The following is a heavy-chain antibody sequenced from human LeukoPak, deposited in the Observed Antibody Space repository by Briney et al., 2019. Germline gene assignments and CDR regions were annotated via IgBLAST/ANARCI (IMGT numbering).Heavy chain of an antibody. D-gene: IGHD6-6*01. V-gene: IGHV5-51*01. Sequence: GESLKISRKGSGYSFSNYWIGWVRQMPGKGLEWMRIIYPGDSDTRYGPSFQGQVTISADKSITTAYLQWSSLKASDSAMYYCARRFTYSSSSAPFDYWGQGTLVTVSS. J-gene: IGHJ4*02. CDR1: GYSFSNYW. CDR2: IYPGDSDT. CDR3: ARRFTYSSSSAPFDY.